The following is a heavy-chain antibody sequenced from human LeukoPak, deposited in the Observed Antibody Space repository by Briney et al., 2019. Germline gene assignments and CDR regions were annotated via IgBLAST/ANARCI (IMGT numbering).Heavy chain of an antibody. D-gene: IGHD3-10*01. CDR1: GGSISSSTYD. CDR2: IYSGGST. V-gene: IGHV4-39*07. J-gene: IGHJ4*02. CDR3: ARVSLVRGAPDYYFDY. Sequence: SETLSLTCSASGGSISSSTYDWGWIRQSPGKGLEWIGTIYSGGSTYYNPSLKSRVTLSVDTSKNHFYLKLNSVTAADTAVYYCARVSLVRGAPDYYFDYWGQGTLVTVSS.